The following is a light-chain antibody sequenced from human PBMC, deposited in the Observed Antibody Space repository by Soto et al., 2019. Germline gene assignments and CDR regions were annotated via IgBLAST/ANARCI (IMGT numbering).Light chain of an antibody. V-gene: IGLV2-18*02. Sequence: QAVLTQPPSVSGYPGQSVAISCTGTSSDVGSYNRVSWYQQPPGTAPKVMIYEVSNRPSGVPDRFSGSKSGNTASLTISGLQAEDEADYYCGSYTSSSTYVFGTGTKVTVL. CDR3: GSYTSSSTYV. J-gene: IGLJ1*01. CDR2: EVS. CDR1: SSDVGSYNR.